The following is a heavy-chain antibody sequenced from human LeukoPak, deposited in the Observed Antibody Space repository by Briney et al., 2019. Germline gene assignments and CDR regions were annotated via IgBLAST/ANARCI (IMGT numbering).Heavy chain of an antibody. D-gene: IGHD4-11*01. CDR3: ARGGHDYSNLITNYYYYYMDV. J-gene: IGHJ6*03. CDR2: ISSSSSYI. Sequence: PGGSLRLSCAASGFTFSSYSMNWVRQAPGKGLEWVSSISSSSSYIYYADSVKGRFTISRDNAKNSLYLQMNSLRAEDTAVYYCARGGHDYSNLITNYYYYYMDVWGKGTTVTVSS. V-gene: IGHV3-21*01. CDR1: GFTFSSYS.